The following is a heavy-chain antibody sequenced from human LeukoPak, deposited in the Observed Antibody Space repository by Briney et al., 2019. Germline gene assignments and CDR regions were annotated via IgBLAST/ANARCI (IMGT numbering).Heavy chain of an antibody. J-gene: IGHJ4*02. CDR3: ARGGGYSSKYYFDY. V-gene: IGHV4-61*01. D-gene: IGHD5-12*01. CDR1: GGSVSSGSYY. CDR2: IYYSGST. Sequence: SETLSLTCTVSGGSVSSGSYYWSWIRQPPGKGLEWIGYIYYSGSTNYNPSLKSRVTISVDTSKNQFSLKLSSVTAADTAVYYCARGGGYSSKYYFDYWGQGTLVTVSS.